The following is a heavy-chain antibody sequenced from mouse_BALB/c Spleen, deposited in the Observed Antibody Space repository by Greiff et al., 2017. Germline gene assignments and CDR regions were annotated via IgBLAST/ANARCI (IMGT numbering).Heavy chain of an antibody. CDR2: IWSGGST. CDR3: ARMYGNYLWFAY. Sequence: VQLQESGPGLVQPSQSLSITCTVSGFSLTSYGVHWVRQSPGKGLEWLGVIWSGGSTDYNAAFISRLSISKDNSKCQVFFKMNSLQANDTAIYYCARMYGNYLWFAYWGQGTLVTVSA. J-gene: IGHJ3*01. V-gene: IGHV2-2*02. CDR1: GFSLTSYG. D-gene: IGHD2-10*02.